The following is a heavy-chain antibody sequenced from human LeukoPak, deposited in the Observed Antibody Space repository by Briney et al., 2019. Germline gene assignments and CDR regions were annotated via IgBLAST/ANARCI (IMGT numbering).Heavy chain of an antibody. D-gene: IGHD2-2*02. Sequence: TGGSLRLSCAASGFTLNRYGMHWVRQAPGKGLEWVAVILYDGTNKNYADSVKGRFTISRDNSKNTLYLQMNSLRAEDTAVYYCAKDRGYCSSASCYKPADYWGQGTLLTVSS. V-gene: IGHV3-30*18. CDR1: GFTLNRYG. CDR3: AKDRGYCSSASCYKPADY. J-gene: IGHJ4*02. CDR2: ILYDGTNK.